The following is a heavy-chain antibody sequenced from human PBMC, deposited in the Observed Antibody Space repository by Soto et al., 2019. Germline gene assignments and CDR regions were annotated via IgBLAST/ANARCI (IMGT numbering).Heavy chain of an antibody. CDR2: IYYSGST. CDR1: GGSISSYY. Sequence: SETLSLTCTVSGGSISSYYWSWIRQPPGKGLEWIGYIYYSGSTNYNPSLKSRVTISVDTSKNQFSLKLSSVTAADTAVYYCARHAVDCSGGSCYGDHYYYYMDVWGKGTTVTVSS. V-gene: IGHV4-59*08. J-gene: IGHJ6*03. CDR3: ARHAVDCSGGSCYGDHYYYYMDV. D-gene: IGHD2-15*01.